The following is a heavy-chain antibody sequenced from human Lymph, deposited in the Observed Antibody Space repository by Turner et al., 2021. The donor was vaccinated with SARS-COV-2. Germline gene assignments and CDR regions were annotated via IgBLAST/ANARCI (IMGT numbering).Heavy chain of an antibody. Sequence: QVQLQESGPGLVKPSQTLSLTCPVSGGSISSGGYYWSWIRQHPGKGLEWIGYIYYSGSTYYNPSLKSRVTISVDTSKNQFSLKLSSVTAADTAVYYCARVRSAAGFWCFDLWGRGTLVTVSS. CDR1: GGSISSGGYY. D-gene: IGHD6-13*01. CDR2: IYYSGST. CDR3: ARVRSAAGFWCFDL. V-gene: IGHV4-31*03. J-gene: IGHJ2*01.